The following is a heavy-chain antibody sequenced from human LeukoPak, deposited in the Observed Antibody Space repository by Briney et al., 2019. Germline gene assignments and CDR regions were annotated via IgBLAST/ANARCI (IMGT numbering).Heavy chain of an antibody. CDR3: ASPIVGATSDY. Sequence: PEGSMRLSCAASGFTFSDYYMSWIRQAPGKGLEWVSYISSSGSTIYYADSVKGRFTISRDNAKNSLYLQMNSLRAEDTAVYYCASPIVGATSDYWGQGTLVTVSS. V-gene: IGHV3-11*01. J-gene: IGHJ4*02. D-gene: IGHD1-26*01. CDR2: ISSSGSTI. CDR1: GFTFSDYY.